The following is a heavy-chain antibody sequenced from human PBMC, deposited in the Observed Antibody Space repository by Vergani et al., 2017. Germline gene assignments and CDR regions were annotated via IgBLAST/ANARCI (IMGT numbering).Heavy chain of an antibody. D-gene: IGHD2-21*01. J-gene: IGHJ4*02. CDR1: GDSISSGVYY. CDR2: IYSTGST. CDR3: ARMGGYXEGGAFRIGYFDA. V-gene: IGHV4-31*03. Sequence: QVQLQESGPGLVKPSQTLSLTCSVSGDSISSGVYYWNWIRQHPGKGLEWIGYIYSTGSTHHNPSLRRRINMSVDTSKNQFSLKLNSVTAADTAMYYCARMGGYXEGGAFRIGYFDAWGPGILVTVSS.